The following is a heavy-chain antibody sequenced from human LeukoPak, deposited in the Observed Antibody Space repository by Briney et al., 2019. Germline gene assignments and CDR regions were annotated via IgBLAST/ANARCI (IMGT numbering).Heavy chain of an antibody. Sequence: GGSLRLSCAASGFTVSSNYMSWVRQAPGKGLEWVSIIYSGASTYYADSVKGRFTISRHISKNTLYLQMNSLRAEDTAVYYCARGYCTNAVCPIDYWGQGTLVTVFS. CDR3: ARGYCTNAVCPIDY. D-gene: IGHD2-8*01. J-gene: IGHJ4*02. CDR1: GFTVSSNY. CDR2: IYSGAST. V-gene: IGHV3-53*04.